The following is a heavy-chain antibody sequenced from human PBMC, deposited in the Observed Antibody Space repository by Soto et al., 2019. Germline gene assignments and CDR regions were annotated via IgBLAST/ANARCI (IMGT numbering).Heavy chain of an antibody. CDR2: ISAYNGNT. CDR3: ARGYYDSSGYYRPPNYYGMDV. V-gene: IGHV1-18*01. CDR1: GYTFTSYG. Sequence: ASVKVSCKASGYTFTSYGISWVRQAPGQGLEWMGWISAYNGNTNYAQKLQGRVTMTTDTSTSTAYMELRSLRSDDTAVYYCARGYYDSSGYYRPPNYYGMDVWGQGTTVTAP. J-gene: IGHJ6*02. D-gene: IGHD3-22*01.